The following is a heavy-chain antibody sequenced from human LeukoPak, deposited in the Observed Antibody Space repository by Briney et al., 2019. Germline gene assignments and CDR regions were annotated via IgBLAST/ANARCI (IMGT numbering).Heavy chain of an antibody. V-gene: IGHV3-7*04. Sequence: PGGSLRLSCAASGFTFSNYWMSWVRQAPGKGLEWVAHINQDGSEKYYVDSVKGRFTISRDNAKNSLYLQMNGLRAEDTAVYYWGGDGGGDIVVAFAFDIWGQGTMVTVSS. D-gene: IGHD2-15*01. CDR3: GGDGGGDIVVAFAFDI. CDR1: GFTFSNYW. CDR2: INQDGSEK. J-gene: IGHJ3*02.